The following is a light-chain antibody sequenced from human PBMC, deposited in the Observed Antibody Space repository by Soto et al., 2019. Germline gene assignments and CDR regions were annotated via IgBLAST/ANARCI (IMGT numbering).Light chain of an antibody. V-gene: IGLV2-14*01. CDR3: SSYTSSSTPVV. Sequence: QSVLTQPGSVSGSPGQSITISGTGTSSDVGGYNYVSWYQQHPGKAPKLMIYDVSNRPSGVSNRFSGSKSGNTASLTISGLQAEDEADYYCSSYTSSSTPVVFGGGTKLTVL. J-gene: IGLJ2*01. CDR2: DVS. CDR1: SSDVGGYNY.